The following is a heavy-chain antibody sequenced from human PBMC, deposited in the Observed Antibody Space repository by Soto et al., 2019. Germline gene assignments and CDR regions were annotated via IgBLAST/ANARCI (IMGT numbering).Heavy chain of an antibody. Sequence: QVHLVQSGVEVKTPGASLKVSCQASGSTFSTYDISWVRQAPGQGLEWMGGISTYSGDTKYAQKFQGRVTMTTDTSTTTAYLELRSLRSDDTAVYYCARHHGPTTSENWFDPWGQGTLVTVSS. V-gene: IGHV1-18*01. CDR1: GSTFSTYD. D-gene: IGHD5-12*01. CDR3: ARHHGPTTSENWFDP. CDR2: ISTYSGDT. J-gene: IGHJ5*02.